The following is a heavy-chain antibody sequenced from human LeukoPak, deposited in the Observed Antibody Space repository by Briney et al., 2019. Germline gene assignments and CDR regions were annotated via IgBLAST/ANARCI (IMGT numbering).Heavy chain of an antibody. J-gene: IGHJ4*02. Sequence: QPGRSLRLSCAASGFTFSSYTMHWVRQAPGKGLEWVAVISHDGSKKYYADSVKGRFTISRDNSKNTLYLQMNSLRAEDTAVYYCARVASRAYLQYFFDYWGREPWSPSPQ. CDR1: GFTFSSYT. V-gene: IGHV3-30-3*01. CDR3: ARVASRAYLQYFFDY. CDR2: ISHDGSKK. D-gene: IGHD6-6*01.